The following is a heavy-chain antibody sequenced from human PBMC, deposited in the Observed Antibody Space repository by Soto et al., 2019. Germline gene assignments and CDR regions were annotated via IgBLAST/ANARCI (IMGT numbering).Heavy chain of an antibody. CDR2: INDSGST. CDR1: GGSFNDDY. Sequence: SETLSLTCAVEGGSFNDDYWSWIRQSPGKGLEWIGEINDSGSTKYNPSLKSRVTISVDTSKNRFSLKLSSVTAADTAVYYCARGPDRWYYDSSGYYPDVRWFDPWGQGTLVTVSS. V-gene: IGHV4-34*01. CDR3: ARGPDRWYYDSSGYYPDVRWFDP. D-gene: IGHD3-22*01. J-gene: IGHJ5*02.